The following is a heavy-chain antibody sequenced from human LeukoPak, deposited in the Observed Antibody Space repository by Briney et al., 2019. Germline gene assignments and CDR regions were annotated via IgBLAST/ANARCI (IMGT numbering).Heavy chain of an antibody. D-gene: IGHD5-18*01. CDR3: AREASGYSYGLDAFDI. Sequence: GGSLRLSCAASGFTFSNYEMNWVRQAPGKGLEWVSYISSSGISIYYADSVKGRFTISRDNAKNSLYLQMNSLRAEDTAVYYCAREASGYSYGLDAFDIWGQGTMVTVSS. CDR2: ISSSGISI. J-gene: IGHJ3*02. V-gene: IGHV3-48*03. CDR1: GFTFSNYE.